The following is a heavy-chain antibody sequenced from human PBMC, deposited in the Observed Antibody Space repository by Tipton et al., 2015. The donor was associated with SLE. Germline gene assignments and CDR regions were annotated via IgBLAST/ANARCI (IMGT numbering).Heavy chain of an antibody. D-gene: IGHD6-13*01. CDR2: ISSSSSYI. J-gene: IGHJ1*01. Sequence: SLRLSCAASGFTFSSYSMNWVRQAPGKGLEWVSSISSSSSYIYYADSVKGRFTISRDNAKNSLYLQMNSLRAEDTAVYYCAKGKGSSRGYFQHWGQGTLVTVSS. CDR1: GFTFSSYS. V-gene: IGHV3-21*01. CDR3: AKGKGSSRGYFQH.